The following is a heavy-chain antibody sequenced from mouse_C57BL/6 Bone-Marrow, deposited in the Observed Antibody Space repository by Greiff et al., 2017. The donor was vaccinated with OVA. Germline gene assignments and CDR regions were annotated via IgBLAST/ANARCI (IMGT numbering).Heavy chain of an antibody. CDR1: GYTFTDYY. D-gene: IGHD1-2*01. V-gene: IGHV1-26*01. Sequence: EVKLQQSGPELVKPGASVKISCKASGYTFTDYYMNWVKQSHGKSLEWIGDINPNNGGTSYNQKFKGKATLTVDKSSSTAYMELRSLTSADSAVYYCARDYGPLDYWGQGTTLTVSS. CDR3: ARDYGPLDY. CDR2: INPNNGGT. J-gene: IGHJ2*01.